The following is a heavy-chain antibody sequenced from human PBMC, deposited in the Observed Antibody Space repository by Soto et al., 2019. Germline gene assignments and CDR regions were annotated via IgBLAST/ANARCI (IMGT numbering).Heavy chain of an antibody. J-gene: IGHJ4*02. CDR1: GFTFSNYG. D-gene: IGHD1-1*01. Sequence: EVQLLESGGGLVQPGGSLRLSCAASGFTFSNYGMSWVRQAPGKGLEWVSGISSSGGNTYYADSVKGRFTISRDNSKNKRYMQMNSLRGEDTAVYYCTKGVQPGDWGQGTLVTVSS. CDR2: ISSSGGNT. V-gene: IGHV3-23*01. CDR3: TKGVQPGD.